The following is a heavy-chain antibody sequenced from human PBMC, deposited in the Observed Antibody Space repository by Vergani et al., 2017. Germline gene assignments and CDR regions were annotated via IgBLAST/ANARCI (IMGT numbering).Heavy chain of an antibody. J-gene: IGHJ4*02. CDR2: ISFDGTNE. Sequence: QVQLVESGGGVVQPGTSLRLSCVVSGFALNRHAMYWVRQAPGKGLEWVVGISFDGTNEYYPDLVKGRFTISRDIAKNTLYLQVRSLRLEDTGVYHCVRYRGVCAGGRCCTEAWDYWGQGTPVTVSS. CDR1: GFALNRHA. D-gene: IGHD3-16*01. CDR3: VRYRGVCAGGRCCTEAWDY. V-gene: IGHV3-30-3*01.